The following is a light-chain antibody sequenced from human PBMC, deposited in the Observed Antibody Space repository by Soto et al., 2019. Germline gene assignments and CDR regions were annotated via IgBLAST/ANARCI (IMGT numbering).Light chain of an antibody. V-gene: IGLV2-14*01. Sequence: QSVLTQPASVSGSPGQPITISCTGTSSDVGNYNFVSWYQHHAGTAPKLIIYQVTNRPSGVSDRFSGSKSGDTASLTISGLQAEDEADYYCTSYTAFSTDILFGGGTKLTVL. CDR2: QVT. CDR3: TSYTAFSTDIL. J-gene: IGLJ2*01. CDR1: SSDVGNYNF.